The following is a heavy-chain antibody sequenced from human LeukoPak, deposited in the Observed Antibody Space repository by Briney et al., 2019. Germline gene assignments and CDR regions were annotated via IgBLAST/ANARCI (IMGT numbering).Heavy chain of an antibody. D-gene: IGHD6-19*01. J-gene: IGHJ4*02. CDR2: SSPYNGNT. Sequence: ASVKVSCKASGYTFTTYGISWVRQAPGQGLEWMGWSSPYNGNTNYAQKLRGRVTMTTDTSTSTAYMELRSLRSDDTAVYYCARGGTSGWRAPNDDYWGQGTLVTVSS. CDR1: GYTFTTYG. CDR3: ARGGTSGWRAPNDDY. V-gene: IGHV1-18*01.